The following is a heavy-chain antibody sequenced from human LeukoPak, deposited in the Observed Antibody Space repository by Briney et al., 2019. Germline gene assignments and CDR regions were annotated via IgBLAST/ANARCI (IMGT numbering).Heavy chain of an antibody. J-gene: IGHJ4*02. V-gene: IGHV4-4*09. CDR3: ATYKEGSYKGALDY. CDR2: IYTSGST. Sequence: SETLSLTCTVSGGSISRFYWSWIRQPPGKGLEWIGYIYTSGSTNYNPSLKSRVTISVDTSKNQCSQKLSSVTAADTAVYYCATYKEGSYKGALDYWGQGTLVTVSS. D-gene: IGHD3-9*01. CDR1: GGSISRFY.